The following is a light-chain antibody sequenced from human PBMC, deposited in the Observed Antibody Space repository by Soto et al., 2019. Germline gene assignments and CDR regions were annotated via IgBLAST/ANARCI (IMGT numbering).Light chain of an antibody. J-gene: IGKJ4*01. CDR1: QFVSSR. CDR2: GAS. Sequence: EIVVTQSPATLSVSPGERVTLSCRASQFVSSRLAWYQEKPGQAPRLLIYGASSRAAGIPDRFSGSGSGTDFTLTISRLEPEDFAVYYCQQHGSSPLTFGGGTKWIS. CDR3: QQHGSSPLT. V-gene: IGKV3-20*01.